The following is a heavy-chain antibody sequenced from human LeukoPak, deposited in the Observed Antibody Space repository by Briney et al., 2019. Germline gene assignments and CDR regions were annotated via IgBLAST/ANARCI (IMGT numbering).Heavy chain of an antibody. D-gene: IGHD4-17*01. J-gene: IGHJ6*02. CDR1: GGSISSYY. Sequence: PSETLSLTCTVSGGSISSYYWSWIRQSPGKGLEWIGYIYYSGSTNYNPSLKSRVTMSVDTSKRQFSLKLSSVTAADTAVYYCARHASGDYAWLDVWGQGTTVTVSS. CDR2: IYYSGST. CDR3: ARHASGDYAWLDV. V-gene: IGHV4-59*08.